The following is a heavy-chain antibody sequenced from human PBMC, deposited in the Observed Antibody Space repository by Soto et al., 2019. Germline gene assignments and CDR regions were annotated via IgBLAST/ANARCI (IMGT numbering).Heavy chain of an antibody. CDR1: GGTFSSDS. V-gene: IGHV1-69*12. CDR3: ARSGGLARDFNY. J-gene: IGHJ4*02. CDR2: IIPMFDTP. Sequence: QVQLVQSGAEVKKPGSSVKVSCKASGGTFSSDSFSWVRQAPGQGLEWMGGIIPMFDTPIYAQKFQDRVTITAEESPSTAYMQLSSLRSGDTAFYYCARSGGLARDFNYWGQGSLVTVSS. D-gene: IGHD2-15*01.